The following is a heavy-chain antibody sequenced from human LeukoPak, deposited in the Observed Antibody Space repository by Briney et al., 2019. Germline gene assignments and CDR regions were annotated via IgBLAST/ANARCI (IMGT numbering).Heavy chain of an antibody. D-gene: IGHD6-19*01. Sequence: GGSLRLSCTGSGFPFSSYGMHWVRQTPGRGLEWVAFMRYDGKTEYYADSVKGRFTIAREDSHSTVHLHMKDLRPDDAADYFCAKDLNTVAMQYFDSWGQGTLVSVSS. J-gene: IGHJ4*02. CDR3: AKDLNTVAMQYFDS. CDR2: MRYDGKTE. CDR1: GFPFSSYG. V-gene: IGHV3-30*02.